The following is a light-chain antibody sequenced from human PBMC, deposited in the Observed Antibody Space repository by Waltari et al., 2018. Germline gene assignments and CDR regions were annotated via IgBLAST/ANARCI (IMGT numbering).Light chain of an antibody. Sequence: EIVLTQSPGPLSLSPGERATLSCRASQSVSSPLAWYQQKPGQAPRLLIYGASNRATGIPDRFSGSGSDTDFTLTISRLEPEDFAVYFCQQYGSSPRTFGQGAKLEIK. CDR3: QQYGSSPRT. V-gene: IGKV3-20*01. J-gene: IGKJ2*01. CDR1: QSVSSP. CDR2: GAS.